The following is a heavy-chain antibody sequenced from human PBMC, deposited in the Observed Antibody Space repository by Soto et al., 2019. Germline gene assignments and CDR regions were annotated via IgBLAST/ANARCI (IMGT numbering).Heavy chain of an antibody. CDR2: IYHSGST. CDR3: ARAGILTSPYHDFCSGPYGMDV. Sequence: SKTVSLTGFFSGGSIRSSNLWSWVRQPPGKGLEWIGEIYHSGSTNYNPSLKSRVTISVDKSKNQFSLKLSSVTAADTAVYYCARAGILTSPYHDFCSGPYGMDVWGKGTLVTVSS. D-gene: IGHD3-3*01. CDR1: GGSIRSSNL. J-gene: IGHJ6*04. V-gene: IGHV4-4*02.